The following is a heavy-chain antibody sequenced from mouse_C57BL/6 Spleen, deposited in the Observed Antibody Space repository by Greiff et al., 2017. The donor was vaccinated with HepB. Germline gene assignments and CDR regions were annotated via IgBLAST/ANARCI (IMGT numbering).Heavy chain of an antibody. V-gene: IGHV5-6*01. CDR2: ISSGGSYT. CDR1: GFTFSSYG. Sequence: EVQLVESGGDLVKPGGSLKLSCAASGFTFSSYGMSWVRQTPDKRLEWVATISSGGSYTYYPDSVKGRFTISRENAKNTLYLQLSSLKSEDTAMYYCARHEIYSDYWGQGTTLTVSS. CDR3: ARHEIYSDY. J-gene: IGHJ2*01.